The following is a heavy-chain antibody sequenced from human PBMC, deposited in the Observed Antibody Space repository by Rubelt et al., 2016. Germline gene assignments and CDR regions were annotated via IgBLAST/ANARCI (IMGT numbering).Heavy chain of an antibody. CDR2: ISGGGGTT. V-gene: IGHV3-23*01. CDR3: ARVGYSSGWSRGRSPDEGDY. D-gene: IGHD6-19*01. J-gene: IGHJ4*02. CDR1: YA. Sequence: YAMSWVRQAPGKGLECVSGISGGGGTTYYADSVKGRFTISRDNSTNTLYLQMNSLRAEDTAVYYCARVGYSSGWSRGRSPDEGDYWGQGTLVTVSS.